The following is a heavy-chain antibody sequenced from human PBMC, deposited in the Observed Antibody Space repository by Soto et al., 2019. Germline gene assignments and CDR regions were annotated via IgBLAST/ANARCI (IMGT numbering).Heavy chain of an antibody. D-gene: IGHD4-17*01. CDR3: AKPGGDYGYFHH. CDR1: GFTFSTYG. CDR2: MSYDGSNE. V-gene: IGHV3-30*18. J-gene: IGHJ1*01. Sequence: QVQLVESGGGVVQPGRSPRLSCAASGFTFSTYGMHWVRQAPGKGLEWVAVMSYDGSNEYYADSVKGRFTIFRDNSKNTLYLQMNSLRAEDTAVYYCAKPGGDYGYFHHWGQGTLVTVSS.